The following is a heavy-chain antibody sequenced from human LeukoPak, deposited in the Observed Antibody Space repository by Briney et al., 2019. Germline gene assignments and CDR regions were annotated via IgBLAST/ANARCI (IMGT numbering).Heavy chain of an antibody. V-gene: IGHV6-1*01. CDR2: TYYRSKWYN. J-gene: IGHJ4*02. D-gene: IGHD5-18*01. Sequence: SQTLSLTCAISGDSVSSNSAAWNWIRQSPSRGLEWLGRTYYRSKWYNDYAVSVKSRITINPDTSKNQFSLQLNSVTPEDTAVYYCARDPRVDTAMVIGGIFDYWGQGTLVTVSS. CDR1: GDSVSSNSAA. CDR3: ARDPRVDTAMVIGGIFDY.